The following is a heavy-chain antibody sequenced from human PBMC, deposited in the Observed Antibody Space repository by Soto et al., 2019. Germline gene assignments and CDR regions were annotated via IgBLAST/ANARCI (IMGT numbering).Heavy chain of an antibody. J-gene: IGHJ3*02. D-gene: IGHD3-22*01. CDR1: GYTFTSYA. CDR3: ARRRPISSGFDAFDI. V-gene: IGHV1-3*01. CDR2: INAGNGNT. Sequence: ASVKVSCKASGYTFTSYAMHWVRQARGQRLEWMGWINAGNGNTKYSQKFQGRVTVTRDTSASTAYMELSSLRSEDTAVYYCARRRPISSGFDAFDIWGQGTMVTVSS.